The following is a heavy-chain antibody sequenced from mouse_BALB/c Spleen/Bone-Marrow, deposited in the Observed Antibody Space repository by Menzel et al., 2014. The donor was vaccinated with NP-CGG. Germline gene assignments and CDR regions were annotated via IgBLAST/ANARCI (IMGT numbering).Heavy chain of an antibody. J-gene: IGHJ4*01. CDR3: ARLGYYGTMDY. CDR2: INPDSSTI. CDR1: GFDSSGYW. V-gene: IGHV4-1*02. Sequence: EVKLEESGGGLVQPGGSLKLSCAASGFDSSGYWMSWVRQAPGKGLEWIGEINPDSSTINYTPSLKDKFIISRDNAKNTLYLQMSKVRSEDTALYYCARLGYYGTMDYWSQGTSVTVSS. D-gene: IGHD1-1*01.